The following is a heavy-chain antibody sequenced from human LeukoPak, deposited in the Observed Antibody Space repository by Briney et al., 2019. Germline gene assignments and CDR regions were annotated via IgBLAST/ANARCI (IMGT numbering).Heavy chain of an antibody. CDR2: ISWNSGSI. D-gene: IGHD6-13*01. Sequence: GRSLRLSCAASGFTFDDYAMHWVRQAPGKGLEWVSGISWNSGSIGYADSVKGRFTISRDNAKNSLYLQMNSLRADDTAIYYCARDRAAKARVGGMDVWGQGTTVIVSS. CDR1: GFTFDDYA. CDR3: ARDRAAKARVGGMDV. V-gene: IGHV3-9*01. J-gene: IGHJ6*02.